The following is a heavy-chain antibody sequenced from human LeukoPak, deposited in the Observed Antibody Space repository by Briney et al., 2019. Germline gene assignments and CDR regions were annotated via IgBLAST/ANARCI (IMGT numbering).Heavy chain of an antibody. CDR1: GFNVSSNF. V-gene: IGHV3-66*01. Sequence: GGSLRLSCAAPGFNVSSNFMSWVRQAPGKGLEWVSVVYGGGFTYYADSVKGRFTISRDNSKNTLSLQMNSLRAEDTAMYYCARRGPTYWYFDLWGRGTLVTVSS. J-gene: IGHJ2*01. D-gene: IGHD3-10*01. CDR3: ARRGPTYWYFDL. CDR2: VYGGGFT.